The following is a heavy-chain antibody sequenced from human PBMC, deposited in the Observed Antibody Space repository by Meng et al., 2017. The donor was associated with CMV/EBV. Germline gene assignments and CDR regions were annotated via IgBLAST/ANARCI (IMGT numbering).Heavy chain of an antibody. D-gene: IGHD2-2*01. CDR1: GYTLTELS. CDR2: FDPEDGET. CDR3: ATDFYCSSTSCSTGYYYYGMDV. V-gene: IGHV1-24*01. Sequence: ASVKVSCKVSGYTLTELSMHWVRQAPGKGLEWMGGFDPEDGETIYAQKFQGRATMTEDTSTDTAYMELSSLRSEDTAVYYCATDFYCSSTSCSTGYYYYGMDVWGQGTTVTVSS. J-gene: IGHJ6*02.